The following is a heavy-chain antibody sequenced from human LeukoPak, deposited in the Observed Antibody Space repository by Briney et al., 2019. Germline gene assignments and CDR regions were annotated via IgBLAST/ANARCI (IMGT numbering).Heavy chain of an antibody. Sequence: PGRSLRLSCVASAFTFSSYSMNWVRQAPGKGLEWVSSITSIISYIYYADSVKGRFTISRDHAKHSLYLQINSLRAEDTSVYYCARDLPRSSHCFGGVGECLLYDPFDYWGQGTLVNVSS. D-gene: IGHD3-16*01. V-gene: IGHV3-21*01. CDR1: AFTFSSYS. CDR3: ARDLPRSSHCFGGVGECLLYDPFDY. CDR2: ITSIISYI. J-gene: IGHJ4*02.